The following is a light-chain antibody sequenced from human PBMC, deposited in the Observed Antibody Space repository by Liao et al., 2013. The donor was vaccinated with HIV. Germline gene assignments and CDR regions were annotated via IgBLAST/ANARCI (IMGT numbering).Light chain of an antibody. J-gene: IGLJ3*02. Sequence: SFGLTQPPSVSVSPGQTASITCSGDKLGDKYVNWYQQKPGQSPVLVTYQDSMRPSGIPERFSGSNSGNTATLTISGTQAMDEADYYCQAWDSSTACVVFGGGTKLTVL. CDR2: QDS. V-gene: IGLV3-1*01. CDR3: QAWDSSTACVV. CDR1: KLGDKY.